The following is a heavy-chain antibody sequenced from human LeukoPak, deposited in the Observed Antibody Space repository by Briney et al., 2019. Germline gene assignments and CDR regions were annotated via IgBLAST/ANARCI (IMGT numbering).Heavy chain of an antibody. V-gene: IGHV4-39*07. CDR1: GGSISSSSYY. D-gene: IGHD3-10*01. CDR3: ARSLYYYGSDSFDI. CDR2: IHYSGST. J-gene: IGHJ3*02. Sequence: SETLSLTCTVSGGSISSSSYYWGWIRQPPGKGLEWLGSIHYSGSTYYNPSLKSGVTISVDTSKNQFSLKLSSVTAADTAVYYCARSLYYYGSDSFDIWGQGTMVIVSS.